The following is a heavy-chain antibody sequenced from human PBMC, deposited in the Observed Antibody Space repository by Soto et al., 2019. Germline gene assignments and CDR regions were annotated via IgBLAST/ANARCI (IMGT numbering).Heavy chain of an antibody. CDR3: AGVAGGSGSHYGMVV. V-gene: IGHV4-59*01. J-gene: IGHJ6*02. CDR1: GGSISSYY. CDR2: IYYSGST. Sequence: SETLSLTCTVSGGSISSYYWSWIRQPPGKGLEWIGYIYYSGSTNYNPSLKSRVTISVDTSKNQFSLKLSSVTAADTAVYYCAGVAGGSGSHYGMVVWGQATTV. D-gene: IGHD3-10*01.